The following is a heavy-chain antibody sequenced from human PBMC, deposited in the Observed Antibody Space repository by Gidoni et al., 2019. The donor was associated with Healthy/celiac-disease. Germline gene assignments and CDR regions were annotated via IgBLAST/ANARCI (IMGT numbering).Heavy chain of an antibody. J-gene: IGHJ6*02. CDR1: GFTFSSYG. Sequence: SGFTFSSYGMHWVRQAPGKGLEWVAVISYDGSNKYYADSVKGRFTISRDNSKNTLYLQMNSLRAEDTAVYYCAKDRYGDYDYYYYGMDVWGQGTTVTVSS. CDR2: ISYDGSNK. CDR3: AKDRYGDYDYYYYGMDV. V-gene: IGHV3-30*18. D-gene: IGHD4-17*01.